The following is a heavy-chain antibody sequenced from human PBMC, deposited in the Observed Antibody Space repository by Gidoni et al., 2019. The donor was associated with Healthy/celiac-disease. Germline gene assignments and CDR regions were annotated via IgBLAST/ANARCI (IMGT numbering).Heavy chain of an antibody. CDR2: IYHSGRT. J-gene: IGHJ4*02. Sequence: QVQLQESGPGLVKPSGPLSLTCAVSGGSISSSNWWSWVRHPPGKGLEWIGEIYHSGRTNYNPSLKSRVTISVDKSKNQFSLKLSSVTAADTAVYYCARVVDSSSWLFDYWGQGTLVTVSS. V-gene: IGHV4-4*02. CDR1: GGSISSSNW. CDR3: ARVVDSSSWLFDY. D-gene: IGHD6-13*01.